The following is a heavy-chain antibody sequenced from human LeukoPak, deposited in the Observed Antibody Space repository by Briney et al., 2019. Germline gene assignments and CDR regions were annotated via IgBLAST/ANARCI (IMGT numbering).Heavy chain of an antibody. Sequence: GGSLRLSCAASGFTFSSYSMNWVRQAPGKGLEWVSSISSSSSYIYYADSVKGRFTISRDNAKNSLYLQMNSLRAEDTAVYYCAKAIKYRGYRVMGYWGQGTLVTVSS. V-gene: IGHV3-21*01. CDR2: ISSSSSYI. J-gene: IGHJ4*02. D-gene: IGHD5-18*01. CDR3: AKAIKYRGYRVMGY. CDR1: GFTFSSYS.